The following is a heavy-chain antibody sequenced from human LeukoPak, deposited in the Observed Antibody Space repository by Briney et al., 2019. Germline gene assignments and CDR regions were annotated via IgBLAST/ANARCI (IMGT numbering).Heavy chain of an antibody. CDR3: TTRVGGTPDH. D-gene: IGHD1-26*01. J-gene: IGHJ5*02. CDR2: IGADGRST. V-gene: IGHV3-23*01. Sequence: PGGSLRLSCAASGFTFSTYVMTWVRQTRGKGLEWVSAIGADGRSTDYADSVKGRLTISRDISKNTLFLQMNSLRAEDTALYYCTTRVGGTPDHWGLGTLVTVSS. CDR1: GFTFSTYV.